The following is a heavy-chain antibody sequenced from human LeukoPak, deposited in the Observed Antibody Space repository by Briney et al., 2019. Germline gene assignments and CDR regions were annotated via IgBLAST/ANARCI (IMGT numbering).Heavy chain of an antibody. V-gene: IGHV3-7*05. CDR3: ARDYGAQRALDY. Sequence: PGGSLRLSCVGSGFTFSNYWINWVRQAPGKGLEWVAKIKQDGSEKYYVDSVKGRFTISRDNAKNSLYLQMNSLRAEDTAVYYCARDYGAQRALDYWGQGTLVTVSS. D-gene: IGHD4-17*01. CDR1: GFTFSNYW. CDR2: IKQDGSEK. J-gene: IGHJ4*02.